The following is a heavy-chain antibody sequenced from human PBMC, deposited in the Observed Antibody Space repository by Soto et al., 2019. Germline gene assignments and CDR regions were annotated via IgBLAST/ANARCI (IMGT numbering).Heavy chain of an antibody. CDR3: AREGLELLSTPNNWFDP. CDR2: ITPIFGTA. CDR1: GGTFSIYA. D-gene: IGHD1-7*01. V-gene: IGHV1-69*13. Sequence: SVKVSCKASGGTFSIYAISWVRQSPVRGLEWMGGITPIFGTANYAQKFQGRVTITADESTSTAYMELSSLRSEDTAVYYCAREGLELLSTPNNWFDPWGQGTLVTVSS. J-gene: IGHJ5*02.